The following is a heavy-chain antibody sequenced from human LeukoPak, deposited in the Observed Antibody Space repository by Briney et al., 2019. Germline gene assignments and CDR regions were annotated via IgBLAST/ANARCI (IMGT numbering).Heavy chain of an antibody. CDR2: INPSGGST. Sequence: ASVEVSCKASGYTFTGYYMHWVRRAPGQGLEWMGIINPSGGSTSYAQKLQGRVTMTTDTSTGTAYMELRSLRSDDTAVYYCARLTYCTNGVCYHDAFDIWGQGTMVTVSS. J-gene: IGHJ3*02. D-gene: IGHD2-8*01. CDR1: GYTFTGYY. CDR3: ARLTYCTNGVCYHDAFDI. V-gene: IGHV1-46*01.